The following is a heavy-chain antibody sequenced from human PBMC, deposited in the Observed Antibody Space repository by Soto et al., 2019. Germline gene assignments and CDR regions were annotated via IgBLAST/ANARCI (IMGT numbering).Heavy chain of an antibody. CDR1: GYMFVTYG. D-gene: IGHD3-10*01. CDR2: ISTYNGNT. CDR3: ARSPIWRGELIRNYFDF. J-gene: IGHJ4*01. V-gene: IGHV1-18*04. Sequence: GPGVKKPGASVKVSCKTSGYMFVTYGISWVRQAPGQGLEWMGWISTYNGNTKFAQKFQGRVTMSTDTSTNTAYMEVRGLESDDTAVYYCARSPIWRGELIRNYFDFWGQGTLVTVSS.